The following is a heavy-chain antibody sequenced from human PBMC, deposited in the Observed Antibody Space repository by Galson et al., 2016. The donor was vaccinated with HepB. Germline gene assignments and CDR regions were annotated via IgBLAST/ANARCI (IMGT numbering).Heavy chain of an antibody. J-gene: IGHJ4*02. V-gene: IGHV5-10-1*01. D-gene: IGHD6-19*01. CDR1: GYTFTSYS. CDR3: ARRDVEQWLPFDF. Sequence: QSGAEVKEPGESLRISCKGSGYTFTSYSINWVRQMPGKGLEWMGKIDPFDSYTNYSPSFQGHVTISADKSINTAYLQWSSLKASDTAIYYCARRDVEQWLPFDFWGQGTLVTVSS. CDR2: IDPFDSYT.